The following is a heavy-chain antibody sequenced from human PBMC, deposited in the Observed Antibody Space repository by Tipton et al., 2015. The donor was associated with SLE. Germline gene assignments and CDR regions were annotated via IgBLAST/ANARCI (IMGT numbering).Heavy chain of an antibody. D-gene: IGHD6-19*01. J-gene: IGHJ1*01. V-gene: IGHV3-30*18. CDR2: ISYDGSNK. CDR1: GFTFSSYG. Sequence: SLRLSCAASGFTFSSYGMHWVRQAPGKGLEWVAVISYDGSNKYYADSVKGRFTISRDNSKNTLYLQMNSLRAEETAVYYCAKERGSSRASTESFQHWGQGTLVTVSS. CDR3: AKERGSSRASTESFQH.